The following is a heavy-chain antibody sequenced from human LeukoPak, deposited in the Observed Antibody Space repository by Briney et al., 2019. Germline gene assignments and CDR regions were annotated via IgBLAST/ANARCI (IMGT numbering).Heavy chain of an antibody. V-gene: IGHV4-59*08. CDR1: GGSISSYY. D-gene: IGHD4-17*01. J-gene: IGHJ4*02. CDR3: ASSYRLYGVPFDY. Sequence: SETLSLTCTVSGGSISSYYWSWIRQPPGKGLEWIGYIYYSGSTNYNPSLKSRVTISVDTSKNQFSLKLSSVTAADTAVYYCASSYRLYGVPFDYWGQGTLVTVSS. CDR2: IYYSGST.